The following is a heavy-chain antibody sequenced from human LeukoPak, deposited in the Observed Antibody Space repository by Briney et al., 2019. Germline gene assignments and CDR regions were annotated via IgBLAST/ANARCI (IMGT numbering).Heavy chain of an antibody. D-gene: IGHD4-17*01. V-gene: IGHV3-30*02. CDR3: AKMGMTTVTTAY. Sequence: PGGSLRLSCAASGFTFSSYGMHWVRQAPGKGLEWVAFIRYDGSNKYYADSVKGRFTISRDNSKNTLYLQMNSLRAEDTAVYYCAKMGMTTVTTAYWGQGTLVTVSS. J-gene: IGHJ4*02. CDR2: IRYDGSNK. CDR1: GFTFSSYG.